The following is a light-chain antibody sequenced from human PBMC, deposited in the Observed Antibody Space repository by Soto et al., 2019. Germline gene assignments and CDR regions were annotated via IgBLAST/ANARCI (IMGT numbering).Light chain of an antibody. V-gene: IGKV1-27*01. CDR3: QKYNSAPHT. Sequence: DLQMTQSPSSLSASVGDRVTITCRASQGISNYLAWYQQKPGKVPKLLIYAASNLQPGVPSRFSGSGSGTDFTLTISGLQPEDVATYYCQKYNSAPHTFGQGTKVQIK. CDR2: AAS. J-gene: IGKJ1*01. CDR1: QGISNY.